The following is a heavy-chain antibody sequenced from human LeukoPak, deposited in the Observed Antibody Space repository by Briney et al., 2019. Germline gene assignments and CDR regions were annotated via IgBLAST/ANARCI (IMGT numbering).Heavy chain of an antibody. CDR3: ARDTGIAAAENGMDV. D-gene: IGHD6-13*01. V-gene: IGHV1-69*04. Sequence: GSSVKVSCKASGGTFSSYAISWVRQAPGQGLEWMGRIIPILGIANYAQKFQGRVTITADKSTSTAYMELSSLRSEDTAVYYCARDTGIAAAENGMDVWGQGTTVTVSS. J-gene: IGHJ6*02. CDR2: IIPILGIA. CDR1: GGTFSSYA.